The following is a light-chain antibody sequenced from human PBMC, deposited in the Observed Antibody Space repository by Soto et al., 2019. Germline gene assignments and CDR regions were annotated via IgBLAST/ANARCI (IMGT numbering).Light chain of an antibody. J-gene: IGLJ3*02. CDR1: SSNIGSNA. Sequence: QSVLTQSPSASGTPGQRVTISCSGSSSNIGSNAVNWYQQLPGTAPKLLIYNNYQRPSGVPDRFSGSKSGTSASLAISGLQSEDEADYYCAAWDDSLNGLFGGGTKLPS. V-gene: IGLV1-44*01. CDR3: AAWDDSLNGL. CDR2: NNY.